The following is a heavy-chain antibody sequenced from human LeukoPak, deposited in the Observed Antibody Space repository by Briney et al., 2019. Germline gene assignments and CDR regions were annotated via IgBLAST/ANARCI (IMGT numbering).Heavy chain of an antibody. CDR3: ARVNSSSWDDAFDI. CDR2: IYTSGST. V-gene: IGHV4-4*07. J-gene: IGHJ3*02. CDR1: GGSISSYY. D-gene: IGHD6-13*01. Sequence: SETLSLTCTVSGGSISSYYWSWIRQPAGKGLEWIGRIYTSGSTHYNPSLKSRVTMLVDTSKNQFSLKLSSVTAADTAVYYCARVNSSSWDDAFDIWGQGTMVTVSS.